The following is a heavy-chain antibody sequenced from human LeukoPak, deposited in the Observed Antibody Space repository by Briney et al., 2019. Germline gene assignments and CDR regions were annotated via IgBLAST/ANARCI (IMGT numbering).Heavy chain of an antibody. CDR2: IYYRGST. Sequence: PSETLSLTCTVSGGSISSSSYYWGWIRQPPGKGVEWIGRIYYRGSTYYSPSLKSRVTISVDMSKNPFSLKLSSVTAADTAVYYCARRKDCTNGVCYTDYWGQGTLVTVSS. J-gene: IGHJ4*02. D-gene: IGHD2-8*01. CDR3: ARRKDCTNGVCYTDY. CDR1: GGSISSSSYY. V-gene: IGHV4-39*01.